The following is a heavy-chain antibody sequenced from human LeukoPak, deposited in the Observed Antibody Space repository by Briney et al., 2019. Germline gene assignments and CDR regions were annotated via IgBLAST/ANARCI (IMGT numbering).Heavy chain of an antibody. CDR1: GFTFSSYA. D-gene: IGHD3-22*01. Sequence: GGSLRLSCAASGFTFSSYAMSWVRQAPGKGLEWVSTINDGGGSTYYVDSVKGRFTISRDNSKNTLYLQMNSLRAEDTAVYYCAKVRDYYDSSGLGNWGQGTLVTVSS. V-gene: IGHV3-23*01. CDR3: AKVRDYYDSSGLGN. J-gene: IGHJ4*02. CDR2: INDGGGST.